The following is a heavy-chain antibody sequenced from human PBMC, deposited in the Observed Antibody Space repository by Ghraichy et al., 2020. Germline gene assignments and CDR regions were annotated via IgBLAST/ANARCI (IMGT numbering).Heavy chain of an antibody. CDR3: ATGLVAQNYHYYYGMDV. CDR1: GYTFTGYQ. J-gene: IGHJ6*02. Sequence: ASVKVSCKSTGYTFTGYQMHWVRQAPGQGLEWMGWINPNSGGTNSAQNFRGRVTMTRDTSISTAYMELSRLTSDDTAVYYCATGLVAQNYHYYYGMDVWGQGTTVTVSS. CDR2: INPNSGGT. V-gene: IGHV1-2*02. D-gene: IGHD5-12*01.